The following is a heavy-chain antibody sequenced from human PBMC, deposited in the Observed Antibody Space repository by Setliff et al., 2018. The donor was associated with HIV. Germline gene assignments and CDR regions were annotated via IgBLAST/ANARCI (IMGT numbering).Heavy chain of an antibody. Sequence: PSETLSLTCVVYGGSLSGYYWGWIRQPPGKGLEWIGEINHSGSTNYNPSLKRRATISVDTSKNQFSLRLTSVTASDPAVYYCARRTYPGSYTPYFDYWGQGTLVTVSS. CDR3: ARRTYPGSYTPYFDY. V-gene: IGHV4-34*01. CDR2: INHSGST. D-gene: IGHD1-1*01. J-gene: IGHJ4*02. CDR1: GGSLSGYY.